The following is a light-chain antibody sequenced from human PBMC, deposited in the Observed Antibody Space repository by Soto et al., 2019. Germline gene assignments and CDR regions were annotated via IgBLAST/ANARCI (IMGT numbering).Light chain of an antibody. CDR2: EVS. CDR1: SSDVGAFDS. J-gene: IGLJ1*01. V-gene: IGLV2-8*01. CDR3: SSYTGSSALGV. Sequence: QCLLTRPPSASGSPGQSVTISYTGASSDVGAFDSVSWYQQHPHKAPQIIIYEVSKRPSGVPDRLSGYKSGNTASLTISALQAEDEADYYCSSYTGSSALGVFGTGPK.